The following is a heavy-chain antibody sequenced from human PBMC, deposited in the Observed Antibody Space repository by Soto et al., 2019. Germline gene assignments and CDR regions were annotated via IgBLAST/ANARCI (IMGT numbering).Heavy chain of an antibody. CDR2: IGTAGDT. J-gene: IGHJ6*03. CDR3: ARGIGGGGVENYYMDV. CDR1: GFTFSSYD. V-gene: IGHV3-13*01. D-gene: IGHD3-16*01. Sequence: EVQLVESGGGLVQPGGSLRLSCAASGFTFSSYDMHWVRQATGKGLEWVSAIGTAGDTYYPGSEKGRFTISRENAKNSLYLQMNSLRAGDTAVYYCARGIGGGGVENYYMDVWGKGTTVTVSS.